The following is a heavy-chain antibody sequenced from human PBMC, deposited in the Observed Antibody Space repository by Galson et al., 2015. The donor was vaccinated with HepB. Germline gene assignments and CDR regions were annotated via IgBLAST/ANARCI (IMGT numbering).Heavy chain of an antibody. V-gene: IGHV3-48*02. CDR2: ISSSSSTI. CDR1: GFTFSSYS. J-gene: IGHJ6*02. D-gene: IGHD3-10*01. Sequence: SLRLSCEASGFTFSSYSMNWVRQAPGKGLEWVSYISSSSSTIYYADSVKGRFTISRDNAKNSLYLQMNSLRDEDTAVYYCARDSRVLGGYYYGMDVWGQGTTVTVSS. CDR3: ARDSRVLGGYYYGMDV.